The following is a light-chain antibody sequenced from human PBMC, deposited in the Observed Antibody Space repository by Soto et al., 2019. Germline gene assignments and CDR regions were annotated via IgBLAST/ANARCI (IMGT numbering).Light chain of an antibody. V-gene: IGKV1-33*01. CDR2: DAS. Sequence: DIQMTQSPSSLSASVGDRVTITCQAXXXXXXXXXXYQQKPGKAPTLLIYDASNLETGVPSRLSGSGSGTXXXXXXXXLXXEXXXTXYCXQXDNLPPSGVTFGPGTKVDIK. J-gene: IGKJ3*01. CDR1: XXXXXX. CDR3: XQXDNLPPSGVT.